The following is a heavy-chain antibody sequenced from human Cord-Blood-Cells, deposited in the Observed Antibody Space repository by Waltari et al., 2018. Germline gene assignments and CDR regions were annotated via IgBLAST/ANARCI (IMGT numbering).Heavy chain of an antibody. CDR1: GGSISRSSYY. CDR3: ARHQLVTIDY. D-gene: IGHD1-1*01. V-gene: IGHV4-39*01. J-gene: IGHJ4*02. Sequence: QLQLQESGPGLVKPSETLSLTCTVSGGSISRSSYYWGWIRQPPGKGLEWIGSIYYSGSTYYNPSLKSRVTISVDTSKNQFSLKLSSVTAADTAVYYCARHQLVTIDYWGQGTLVTVSS. CDR2: IYYSGST.